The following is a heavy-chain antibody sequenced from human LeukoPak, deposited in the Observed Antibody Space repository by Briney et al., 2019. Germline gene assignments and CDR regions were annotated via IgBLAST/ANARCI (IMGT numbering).Heavy chain of an antibody. V-gene: IGHV4-61*02. D-gene: IGHD1-1*01. CDR2: IYTSGST. Sequence: SETLSLTCTVSGGSISSGSYYWSWIRQPVGKGLEWIGRIYTSGSTNYNPSLKSRVTTSVDSSKNQFSLKLSSVTAADTAVYYCARARLYNAPHYYMDVWGKGTTVTVSS. J-gene: IGHJ6*03. CDR3: ARARLYNAPHYYMDV. CDR1: GGSISSGSYY.